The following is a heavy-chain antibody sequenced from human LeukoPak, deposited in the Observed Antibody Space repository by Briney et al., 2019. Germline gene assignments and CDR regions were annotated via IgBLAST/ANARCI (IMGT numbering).Heavy chain of an antibody. V-gene: IGHV6-1*01. CDR1: GDSVSSNSVA. D-gene: IGHD2-2*01. Sequence: SQTLSLTCAISGDSVSSNSVAWNWIGQSPSRGLEWLGRTYYRSTWYNDYAVSVRGRITVNPDTSKNQFSLHLNSVTPEDTAVYYCARRLTQYDCFDPWGQGILVTVSS. J-gene: IGHJ5*02. CDR2: TYYRSTWYN. CDR3: ARRLTQYDCFDP.